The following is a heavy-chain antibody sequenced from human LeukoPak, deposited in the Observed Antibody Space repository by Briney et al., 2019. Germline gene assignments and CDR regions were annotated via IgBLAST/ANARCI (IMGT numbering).Heavy chain of an antibody. CDR3: ARDASGTNRYYYYYMDV. J-gene: IGHJ6*03. D-gene: IGHD1-7*01. CDR1: GFTFSSYW. V-gene: IGHV3-74*01. Sequence: GGSLRLSCAASGFTFSSYWMHWVRHAPGKGLVWVSRINSDGSSTRYADSVRGRFTISRDDAKNTVYLQMNSLSADDTAVYYCARDASGTNRYYYYYMDVWGKGTTVTVSS. CDR2: INSDGSST.